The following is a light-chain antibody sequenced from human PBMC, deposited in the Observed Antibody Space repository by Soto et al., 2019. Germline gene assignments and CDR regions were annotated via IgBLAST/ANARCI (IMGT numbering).Light chain of an antibody. CDR1: SSDVGGYSY. V-gene: IGLV2-14*01. J-gene: IGLJ1*01. CDR3: SSYTTTNTHV. Sequence: QSVLTQPASVSGSPGQSITISCTGTSSDVGGYSYVSWYQQHPGKAPKLMIYEVSDRPSGVSNRFSGPKSGNTASLTISGLQAEDEADYYCSSYTTTNTHVFGTGTKVTVL. CDR2: EVS.